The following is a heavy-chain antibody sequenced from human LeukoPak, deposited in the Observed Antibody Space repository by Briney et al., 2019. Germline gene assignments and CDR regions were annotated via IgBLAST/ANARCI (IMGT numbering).Heavy chain of an antibody. D-gene: IGHD1-1*01. Sequence: GGSLRLSCTVSGFTFNTYDMTWVRQAPGKGLAWVSGISISGDDTYYADSVKGRFTVSRDNSKNTLYLQMNILRVDYTAVYYCVKGNWLDNWGQGALVTVAS. J-gene: IGHJ1*01. CDR2: ISISGDDT. V-gene: IGHV3-23*01. CDR3: VKGNWLDN. CDR1: GFTFNTYD.